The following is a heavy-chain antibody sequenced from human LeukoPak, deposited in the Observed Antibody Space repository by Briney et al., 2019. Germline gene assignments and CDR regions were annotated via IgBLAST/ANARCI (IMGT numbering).Heavy chain of an antibody. Sequence: SETLSLTCTVSGGSISSSSYYWDWIRQPPGKGLEWIGEINHSGSTNYNPSLKSRVNISVDTSKNQFSLKLSSVTAADTAVYYCARAFTIFGVVIRYYFDYWGQGTLVTVSS. V-gene: IGHV4-39*07. CDR2: INHSGST. CDR1: GGSISSSSYY. CDR3: ARAFTIFGVVIRYYFDY. J-gene: IGHJ4*02. D-gene: IGHD3-3*01.